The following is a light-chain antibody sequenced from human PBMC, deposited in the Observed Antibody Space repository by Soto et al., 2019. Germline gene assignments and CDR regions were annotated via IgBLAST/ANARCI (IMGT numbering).Light chain of an antibody. CDR2: DAS. J-gene: IGKJ5*01. CDR3: QQRNSWPPSIT. Sequence: EIVLTQSPATLSLSPGERATLSCRASQSVSYYLAWYQQKPGQAPRLLIYDASTRATGIPARFSGSGSGTDFTLTISNLEPEDFALYYCQQRNSWPPSITFGQGTRLDMK. CDR1: QSVSYY. V-gene: IGKV3-11*01.